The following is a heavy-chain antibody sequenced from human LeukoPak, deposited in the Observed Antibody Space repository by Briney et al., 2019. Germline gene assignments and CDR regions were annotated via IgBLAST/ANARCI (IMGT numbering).Heavy chain of an antibody. CDR3: ARDVTYCGGDCYSEFDP. CDR2: IKQDGSEK. V-gene: IGHV3-7*01. CDR1: GFTFSSYW. D-gene: IGHD2-21*02. J-gene: IGHJ5*02. Sequence: GGSLRLSCAASGFTFSSYWMSWVRQAPGKGLEWVANIKQDGSEKYYVDSVKGRFTISRDNAKNSLYLQMNSLRDEDTAVYYCARDVTYCGGDCYSEFDPWGQGTLVTVSS.